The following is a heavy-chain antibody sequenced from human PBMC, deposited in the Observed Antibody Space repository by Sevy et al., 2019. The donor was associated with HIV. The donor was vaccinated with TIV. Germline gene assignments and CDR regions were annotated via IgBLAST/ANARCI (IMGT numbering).Heavy chain of an antibody. Sequence: GGSLRLSCAASGLTFSSYAMHWVRQAPGKGLEWVAVISYDGSNKYYADSVKGRFTISRDNSKNTLYLQMNSLRAEDTAVYYCARYQYHDSSGSPYFDYWGQGTLVTVSS. CDR1: GLTFSSYA. CDR2: ISYDGSNK. CDR3: ARYQYHDSSGSPYFDY. J-gene: IGHJ4*02. V-gene: IGHV3-30-3*01. D-gene: IGHD3-22*01.